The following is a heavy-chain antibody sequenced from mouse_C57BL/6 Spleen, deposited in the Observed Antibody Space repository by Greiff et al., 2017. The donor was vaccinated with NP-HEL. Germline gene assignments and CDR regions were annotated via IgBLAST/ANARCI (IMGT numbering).Heavy chain of an antibody. J-gene: IGHJ4*01. CDR2: IDPSDSET. Sequence: QVQLKESGAELVRPGSSVKLSCKASGYTFTSYWMHWVKQRPIQGLEWIGNIDPSDSETHYNQKFKDKATLTVDKSSSTAYMQLSSLTSEDSAVYYCARKTGAYAMDYWGQGTSVTVSS. D-gene: IGHD4-1*01. V-gene: IGHV1-52*01. CDR1: GYTFTSYW. CDR3: ARKTGAYAMDY.